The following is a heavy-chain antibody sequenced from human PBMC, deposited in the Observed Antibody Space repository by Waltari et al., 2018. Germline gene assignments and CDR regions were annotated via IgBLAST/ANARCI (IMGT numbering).Heavy chain of an antibody. Sequence: EVQLVESGGGLVQPGGSLRLSCAASGFTFSSYEMNWVRQAPGKGLEWVSYISSSGSTIYYADSVKGRFTISRDNAKNSLYLQMNSLRAEDTAVYYCARDPAVTSYYYYGMDVWGQGTTVTVSS. CDR2: ISSSGSTI. CDR3: ARDPAVTSYYYYGMDV. CDR1: GFTFSSYE. V-gene: IGHV3-48*03. J-gene: IGHJ6*02. D-gene: IGHD6-19*01.